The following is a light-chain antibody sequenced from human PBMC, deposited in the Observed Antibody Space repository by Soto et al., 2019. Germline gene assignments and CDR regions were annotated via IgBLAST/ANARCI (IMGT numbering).Light chain of an antibody. J-gene: IGKJ4*01. CDR1: QNIGKF. CDR3: QQSFSSPLT. V-gene: IGKV1-39*01. Sequence: DIQMTQSPSSLSASVGDRVTITCRPSQNIGKFLNWYQQRPGKAPTALIHATSTLQSGVSSRFSGSGSDKDFTLTITSLRPEDFATYFCQQSFSSPLTFGGGTKVEL. CDR2: ATS.